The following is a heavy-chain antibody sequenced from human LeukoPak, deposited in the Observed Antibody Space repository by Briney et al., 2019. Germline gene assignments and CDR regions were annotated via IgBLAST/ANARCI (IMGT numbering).Heavy chain of an antibody. Sequence: PGGSLRLSCAASGFTFSTYAMSWVRQAPGKGLEWVSAISGSGGSTYYADSVKGRFTISRDNSKNTLYLQMNSLRAEDTAVYYCAKDESSGSYYPNWFDPWGQGTLVTVSS. J-gene: IGHJ5*02. CDR2: ISGSGGST. CDR1: GFTFSTYA. V-gene: IGHV3-23*01. D-gene: IGHD3-10*01. CDR3: AKDESSGSYYPNWFDP.